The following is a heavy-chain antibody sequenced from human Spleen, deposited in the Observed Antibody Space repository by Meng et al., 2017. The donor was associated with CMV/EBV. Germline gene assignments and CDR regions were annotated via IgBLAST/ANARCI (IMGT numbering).Heavy chain of an antibody. D-gene: IGHD1-1*01. CDR1: GIIFRDHV. Sequence: GESLKISCTGSGIIFRDHVMNWVRQAPGKGLEWVAVISYDGNNKYYADSVKGRFTMSRDNSNNTLFLQMNSLRAEDTAVYFCARAGVPLANAVLDYWGQGILVTVSS. V-gene: IGHV3-30*03. CDR2: ISYDGNNK. CDR3: ARAGVPLANAVLDY. J-gene: IGHJ4*02.